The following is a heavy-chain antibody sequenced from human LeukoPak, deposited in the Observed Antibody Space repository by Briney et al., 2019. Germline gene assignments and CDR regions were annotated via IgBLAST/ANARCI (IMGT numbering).Heavy chain of an antibody. D-gene: IGHD2-2*01. J-gene: IGHJ3*02. Sequence: SETLSLTCTVSGGSISSYYWSWIRQPPGKGLEWIGYIYYSGSTNYNPSLKSRVTISVDTSKNQFSLKLSSVTAADTAVYYCARGGGPAGGAFDIWGQGTMVTVSS. CDR3: ARGGGPAGGAFDI. CDR1: GGSISSYY. V-gene: IGHV4-59*01. CDR2: IYYSGST.